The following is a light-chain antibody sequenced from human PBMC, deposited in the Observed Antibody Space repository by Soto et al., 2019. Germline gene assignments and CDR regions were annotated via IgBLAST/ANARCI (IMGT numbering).Light chain of an antibody. J-gene: IGLJ3*02. CDR3: QVWDSSSDLWV. CDR2: DDS. Sequence: SYELTQPPSVSVAPGQTARITCGGNNIGSKSVHWYQQKPGQDPVLVVYDDSDRPSGIPERFSGSNSGNTATLTISRVEAGDEADYYCQVWDSSSDLWVFGEGTKLTVL. CDR1: NIGSKS. V-gene: IGLV3-21*02.